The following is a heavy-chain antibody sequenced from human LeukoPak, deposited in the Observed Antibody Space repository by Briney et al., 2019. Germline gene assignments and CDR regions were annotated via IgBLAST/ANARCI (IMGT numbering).Heavy chain of an antibody. CDR3: ARDSLYCSSTSCYPDLKDFDY. V-gene: IGHV1-18*01. Sequence: ASVKVSCKASGYTFTSYGISWVRQAPGQGLEWMGWISAYNGNTNCAQKLQGRVTMTTDTSTSTAYMELRSLRSDDTAVYYCARDSLYCSSTSCYPDLKDFDYWGQGTLVTVSS. CDR1: GYTFTSYG. D-gene: IGHD2-2*01. CDR2: ISAYNGNT. J-gene: IGHJ4*02.